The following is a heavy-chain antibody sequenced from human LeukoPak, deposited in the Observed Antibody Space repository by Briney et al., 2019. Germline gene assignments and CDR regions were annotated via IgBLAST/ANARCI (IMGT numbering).Heavy chain of an antibody. Sequence: GGSLRLSCAASGFTVSSNYMSWVRQAPGKGLEWVSVIYSGGSTYYADSVKGRFTISRDNSKNTLYLQMNSLKTEDTAVYYCRVVVTEHFDYWGQGTLVTVSS. J-gene: IGHJ4*02. D-gene: IGHD2-21*02. CDR3: RVVVTEHFDY. V-gene: IGHV3-53*01. CDR1: GFTVSSNY. CDR2: IYSGGST.